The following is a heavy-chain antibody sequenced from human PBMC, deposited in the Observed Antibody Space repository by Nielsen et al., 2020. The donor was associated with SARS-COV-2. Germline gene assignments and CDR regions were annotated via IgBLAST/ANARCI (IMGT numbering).Heavy chain of an antibody. J-gene: IGHJ6*02. CDR1: GFTFSSYW. CDR2: ISSSGSTI. CDR3: ARASPTGRWLQMYYGMDV. D-gene: IGHD5-24*01. V-gene: IGHV3-48*04. Sequence: GGSLRLSCAASGFTFSSYWMHWVRQAPGKGLEWVSYISSSGSTIYYADSVKGRFTISRDNAKNSLYLQMNSLRAEDTAVYYCARASPTGRWLQMYYGMDVWGQGTTVTVSS.